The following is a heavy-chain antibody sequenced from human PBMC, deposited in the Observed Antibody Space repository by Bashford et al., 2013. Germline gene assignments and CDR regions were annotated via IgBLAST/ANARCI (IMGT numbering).Heavy chain of an antibody. Sequence: SVKVSCKASGFTFTSSAVQWVRQARGQRLEWIGWIVVGSGNTNYAQKFQERVTITRDMSTSTAYMELSSLRSEDTAVYYCAAEDPRFGELSRDYYYYGMDVWGQGTTVTVSS. CDR1: GFTFTSSA. D-gene: IGHD3-10*01. V-gene: IGHV1-58*01. CDR3: AAEDPRFGELSRDYYYYGMDV. CDR2: IVVGSGNT. J-gene: IGHJ6*02.